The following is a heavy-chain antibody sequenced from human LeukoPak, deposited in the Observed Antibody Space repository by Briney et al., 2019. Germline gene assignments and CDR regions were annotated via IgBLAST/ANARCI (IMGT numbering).Heavy chain of an antibody. D-gene: IGHD2-2*01. Sequence: LSXXCTVSGGSISSGTYFWSWLRQSAGTGLEWIGRIYTSGNTNYSPSLKSRVTISVDTSKNQLSLKLSSVTAADTAVYYCARDSSRTYFDYWGQGSLVTVSS. CDR3: ARDSSRTYFDY. V-gene: IGHV4-61*02. CDR2: IYTSGNT. CDR1: GGSISSGTYF. J-gene: IGHJ4*02.